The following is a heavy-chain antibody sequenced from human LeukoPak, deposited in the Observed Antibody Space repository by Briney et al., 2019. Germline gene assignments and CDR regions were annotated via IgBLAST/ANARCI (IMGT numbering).Heavy chain of an antibody. D-gene: IGHD3-9*01. CDR3: ARDPWERLLRYFDWPRRGGAFDI. V-gene: IGHV3-23*01. CDR1: GFTFNSYA. CDR2: ISGSGGGT. Sequence: TGGSLRLSCAASGFTFNSYAMSWVRQAPEKGLEWVATISGSGGGTYYADSVKGRFTISRDNAKNSLYLQMNSLRAEDTAVYYCARDPWERLLRYFDWPRRGGAFDIWGQGTMVTVSS. J-gene: IGHJ3*02.